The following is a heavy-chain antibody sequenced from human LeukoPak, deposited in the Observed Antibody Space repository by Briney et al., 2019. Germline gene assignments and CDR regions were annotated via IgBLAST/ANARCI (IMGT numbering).Heavy chain of an antibody. CDR3: AREVTLTDAFDI. CDR1: GGSIGSGSYY. D-gene: IGHD4-11*01. V-gene: IGHV4-61*01. CDR2: IYYSGST. Sequence: SETLSLTCTVSGGSIGSGSYYWSWIRQPPGKGLEWIGYIYYSGSTNYNPSLKSRVTISVDTSKNQFSLKLSSVTAADTAVYYCAREVTLTDAFDIWGQGTMVTVSS. J-gene: IGHJ3*02.